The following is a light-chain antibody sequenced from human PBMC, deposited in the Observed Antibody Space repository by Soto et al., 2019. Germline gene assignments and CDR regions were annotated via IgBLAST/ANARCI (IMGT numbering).Light chain of an antibody. Sequence: DIQMTQSPSTLSASVGDRVTITCRASQSISIWLAWYQQKPGKAPKILIYKASSLESGVPSRFSGSGSGTEFTLTISSLQPDDFAVYYCQLYTSSLTWTFGQGTKVDIK. V-gene: IGKV1-5*03. CDR3: QLYTSSLTWT. CDR1: QSISIW. J-gene: IGKJ1*01. CDR2: KAS.